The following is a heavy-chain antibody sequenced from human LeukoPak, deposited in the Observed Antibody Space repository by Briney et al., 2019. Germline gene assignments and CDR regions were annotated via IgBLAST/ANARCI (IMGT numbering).Heavy chain of an antibody. CDR1: GGSISSYY. Sequence: SETLSLTCTVSGGSISSYYWSWIRQPPGKGLEWIGYIYYSGRTNYNPSLKSRVTISVDTSKNQFSLKLSSVTAADTAVYYCARDRRWEQLHAFDIWGQGTMVTVSS. V-gene: IGHV4-59*12. CDR3: ARDRRWEQLHAFDI. J-gene: IGHJ3*02. CDR2: IYYSGRT. D-gene: IGHD1-26*01.